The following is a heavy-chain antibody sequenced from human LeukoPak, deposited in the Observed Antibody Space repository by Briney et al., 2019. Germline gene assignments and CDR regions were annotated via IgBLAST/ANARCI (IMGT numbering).Heavy chain of an antibody. Sequence: PSETLSLTCAVYGGSFSNYYWSWIRQPPGKGLDWIGEINDSGRINYNPSLMSRVTVSVDTSKNQFSLRLTSVTATDTAVYYCARRWNYGRNYYIDIWGNAATVSVSS. CDR1: GGSFSNYY. CDR3: ARRWNYGRNYYIDI. D-gene: IGHD1-7*01. CDR2: INDSGRI. J-gene: IGHJ6*03. V-gene: IGHV4-34*01.